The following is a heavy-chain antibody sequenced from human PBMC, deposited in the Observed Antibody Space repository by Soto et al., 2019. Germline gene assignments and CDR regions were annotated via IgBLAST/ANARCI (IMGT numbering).Heavy chain of an antibody. V-gene: IGHV3-23*01. CDR1: GFTFSSYA. J-gene: IGHJ4*02. CDR3: AKESVGYCSGGSCYTEGGFDY. Sequence: EVQLLESGGGLVQPGGSLRLSCAASGFTFSSYAMSWVRQAPGKGLEWVSAISGSGGSTYYADSVKGRFTISRDNSKNTRYLQMNSLRAEDTAVYYCAKESVGYCSGGSCYTEGGFDYWGQGTLVTVSS. CDR2: ISGSGGST. D-gene: IGHD2-15*01.